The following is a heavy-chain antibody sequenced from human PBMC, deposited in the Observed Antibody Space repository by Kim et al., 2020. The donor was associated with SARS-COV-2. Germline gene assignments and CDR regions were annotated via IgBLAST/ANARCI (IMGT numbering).Heavy chain of an antibody. Sequence: TKYSQNFQGRVTITRDTSASKAYMELSSLRSEDTAVYYCARARYSGTFDYWGQGTLVTVSS. CDR2: T. D-gene: IGHD1-26*01. V-gene: IGHV1-3*01. CDR3: ARARYSGTFDY. J-gene: IGHJ4*02.